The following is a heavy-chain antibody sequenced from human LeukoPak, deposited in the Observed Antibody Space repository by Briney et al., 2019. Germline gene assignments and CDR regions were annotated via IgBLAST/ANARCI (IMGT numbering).Heavy chain of an antibody. CDR1: GFTFSSYA. Sequence: GGSLRLSCAASGFTFSSYAMSWVHRAPGKGLEWVSAISGSGGSTYYADSVKGRFTISRDNSKNTLYLQMNSLRAEDTAVYYCAKDQNYGSGGYFDYWGQGTLVTVSS. CDR2: ISGSGGST. J-gene: IGHJ4*02. CDR3: AKDQNYGSGGYFDY. V-gene: IGHV3-23*01. D-gene: IGHD2-15*01.